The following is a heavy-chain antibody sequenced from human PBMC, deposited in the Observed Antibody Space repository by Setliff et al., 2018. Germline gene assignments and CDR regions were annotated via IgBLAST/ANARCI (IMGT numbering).Heavy chain of an antibody. Sequence: GASVKVSCKASGYTFTSYGISWVRQAPGQGLEWMGWISAYNGNTNYAQKLQGRVTMTTDTSTSTAYVELRSLRSDDTAVYYCARGRGISMIVVVTHDAFDIWGQGTMVTVSS. J-gene: IGHJ3*02. V-gene: IGHV1-18*01. CDR1: GYTFTSYG. CDR3: ARGRGISMIVVVTHDAFDI. D-gene: IGHD3-22*01. CDR2: ISAYNGNT.